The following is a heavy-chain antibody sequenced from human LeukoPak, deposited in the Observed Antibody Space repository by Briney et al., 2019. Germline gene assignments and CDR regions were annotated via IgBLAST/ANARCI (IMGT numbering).Heavy chain of an antibody. CDR3: AKGAAMELYYYYYYYMDV. V-gene: IGHV3-30*02. J-gene: IGHJ6*03. Sequence: PGGSLRLSCAASGFTFSSYGMHWVRQAPGKGLEWVAFIRYDGSNKYYADSVKGRFTISRDNSKNTLYLQMNSLRAEDTAVYYCAKGAAMELYYYYYYYMDVWGKGTTVTVSS. CDR2: IRYDGSNK. D-gene: IGHD5-18*01. CDR1: GFTFSSYG.